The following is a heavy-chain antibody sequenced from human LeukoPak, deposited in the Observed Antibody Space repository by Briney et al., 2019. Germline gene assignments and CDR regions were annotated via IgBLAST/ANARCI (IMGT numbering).Heavy chain of an antibody. J-gene: IGHJ4*02. V-gene: IGHV1-69*13. Sequence: SVTVSFKASGGTFSSYATSWVRQAPGQGLEWMGGIIPIFGTANYAQKFQGRVTITADESTSTAYMELSSLRSEDTAVYYCATQTYSSSWYRWGQGTLVTVSS. CDR2: IIPIFGTA. CDR1: GGTFSSYA. CDR3: ATQTYSSSWYR. D-gene: IGHD6-13*01.